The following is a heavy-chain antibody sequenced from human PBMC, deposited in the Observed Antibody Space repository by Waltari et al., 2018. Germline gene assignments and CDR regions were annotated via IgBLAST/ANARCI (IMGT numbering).Heavy chain of an antibody. D-gene: IGHD1-26*01. Sequence: QVQLVASGGGVVQPGGSLSLPCSASGFTFSNYGLHWLRQAPGKGLQWVAFIQYDGRNKYYEESVKGRFTISRDNSKNTLYLQMDSLRAEDTALYYCAKWYGGDYYFDYWGQGTLVTVSS. CDR2: IQYDGRNK. CDR1: GFTFSNYG. J-gene: IGHJ4*02. CDR3: AKWYGGDYYFDY. V-gene: IGHV3-30*02.